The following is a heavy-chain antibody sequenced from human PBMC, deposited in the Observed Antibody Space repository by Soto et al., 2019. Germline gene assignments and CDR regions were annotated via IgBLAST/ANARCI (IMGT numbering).Heavy chain of an antibody. D-gene: IGHD6-13*01. Sequence: VQLQESGPGLVKPSETLSLICTVSGGSISSDYLSWIRQPAGKGLEWIGRVYTSGYSNSNPSLKSRVTMSVDTSKKQFSQNLSSVTAADTAVYCCAREPTTAGTVNWFDPWGQGTLVTVSS. CDR2: VYTSGYS. CDR3: AREPTTAGTVNWFDP. CDR1: GGSISSDY. V-gene: IGHV4-4*07. J-gene: IGHJ5*02.